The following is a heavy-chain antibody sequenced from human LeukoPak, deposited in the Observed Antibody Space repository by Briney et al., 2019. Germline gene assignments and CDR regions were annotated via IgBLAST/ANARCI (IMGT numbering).Heavy chain of an antibody. V-gene: IGHV1-2*02. CDR1: GYTFTGYY. Sequence: ASVKVSCKASGYTFTGYYMHWVRQAPGQGLEWMGWINPNGGGTNYAQKFQGRVTMTRDTSISTAYMELSRLRSDDTAVYYCARGRMPVGATPLAYWGQGTLVTVSS. CDR3: ARGRMPVGATPLAY. D-gene: IGHD1-26*01. CDR2: INPNGGGT. J-gene: IGHJ4*02.